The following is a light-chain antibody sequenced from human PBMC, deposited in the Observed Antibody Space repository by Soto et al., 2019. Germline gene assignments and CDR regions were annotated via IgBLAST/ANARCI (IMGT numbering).Light chain of an antibody. CDR1: SFNIGSNT. CDR3: AAWDDSLNRYV. V-gene: IGLV1-44*01. CDR2: SSN. Sequence: QSVLTQPPSASGTPGQRVTISCSGSSFNIGSNTVNWYQQLPGTAPKLLIYSSNQRPSGVPDRCSGSKSGTSASLAISGLQSDDEADYYCAAWDDSLNRYVFGTGTKVTVL. J-gene: IGLJ1*01.